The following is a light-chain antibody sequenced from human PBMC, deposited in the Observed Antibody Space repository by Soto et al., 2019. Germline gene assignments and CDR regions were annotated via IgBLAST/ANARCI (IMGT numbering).Light chain of an antibody. CDR1: QSVSSN. V-gene: IGKV3-15*01. CDR2: RAS. Sequence: EIVMTQSPATLSVSPGERATLSCRASQSVSSNLAWYQQKPGQAPRLLIYRASSRTTGIPARFSGSVSGTEGTIIISSLQQEDGSVYYCQQYYNWTLTFGGGTKVDIK. J-gene: IGKJ4*01. CDR3: QQYYNWTLT.